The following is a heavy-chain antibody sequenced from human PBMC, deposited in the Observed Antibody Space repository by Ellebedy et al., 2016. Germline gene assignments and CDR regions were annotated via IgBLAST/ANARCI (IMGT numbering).Heavy chain of an antibody. Sequence: SETLSLXXNVSGYSITSGYYWGWIRQTPGKGLEWIGTIYHSGSTFYNPSLQSRVTISVDTSKNQFSLKLSSVTAADTAVYFCARSYQMFGDGGFDSWGQGTLVTVSS. CDR3: ARSYQMFGDGGFDS. V-gene: IGHV4-38-2*02. CDR1: GYSITSGYY. CDR2: IYHSGST. J-gene: IGHJ4*02. D-gene: IGHD3-10*02.